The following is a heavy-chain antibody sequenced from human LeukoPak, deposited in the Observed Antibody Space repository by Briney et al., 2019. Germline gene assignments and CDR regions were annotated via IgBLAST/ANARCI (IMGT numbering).Heavy chain of an antibody. CDR2: IRYDGSNK. V-gene: IGHV3-30*02. J-gene: IGHJ4*02. CDR1: GFTFGSYS. Sequence: GGSLRLSCAASGFTFGSYSMNWVRQAPGKGLEWVAFIRYDGSNKYYADSVKGRFTISRDNSKNTLYLQMNSLRAEDTAVYYCAKDPTYDFWSGYYYYFDYWGQGTLVTVSS. CDR3: AKDPTYDFWSGYYYYFDY. D-gene: IGHD3-3*01.